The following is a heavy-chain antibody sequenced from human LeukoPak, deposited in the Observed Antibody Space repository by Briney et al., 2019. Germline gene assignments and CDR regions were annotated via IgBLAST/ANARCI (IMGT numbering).Heavy chain of an antibody. Sequence: ASVKVSCKASGYTFTSYGISWVRQAPGQGLEWMGWISAYNGNTNYAQKLRGRVTMTTDTSTSTAYMELRSLRSDDTAVYYCARDPQYDFWSGYRRFDYWGQGTLVTVSS. J-gene: IGHJ4*02. V-gene: IGHV1-18*01. CDR3: ARDPQYDFWSGYRRFDY. D-gene: IGHD3-3*01. CDR2: ISAYNGNT. CDR1: GYTFTSYG.